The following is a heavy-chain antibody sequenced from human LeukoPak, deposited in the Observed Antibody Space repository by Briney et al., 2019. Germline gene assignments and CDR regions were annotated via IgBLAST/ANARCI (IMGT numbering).Heavy chain of an antibody. CDR2: IYYSGST. CDR3: ARASCSSGGSCYSYEVDY. CDR1: GGSISSSSYY. V-gene: IGHV4-39*01. Sequence: SGTLSLTCTVSGGSISSSSYYWGWIRQPPGKGLEWIGSIYYSGSTYYNPSLKSRVTISVDTSKNQFSLKLSSVTAADTAVYYCARASCSSGGSCYSYEVDYWGQGTLVTVSS. D-gene: IGHD2-15*01. J-gene: IGHJ4*02.